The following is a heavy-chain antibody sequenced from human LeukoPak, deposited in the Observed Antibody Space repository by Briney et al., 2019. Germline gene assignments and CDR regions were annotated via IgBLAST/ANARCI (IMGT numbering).Heavy chain of an antibody. CDR1: GGSISSYY. D-gene: IGHD3-22*01. J-gene: IGHJ6*03. Sequence: SETLSLTCTVSGGSISSYYWSWIRQPAGKGLEWIGRIYISGSTNYNPSLKSRVTMSVDTSKNQFSLKLSSVPAADTAVYYCARLRYEYDSSGFQFYYYMDVWGKGTTVTVSS. V-gene: IGHV4-4*07. CDR2: IYISGST. CDR3: ARLRYEYDSSGFQFYYYMDV.